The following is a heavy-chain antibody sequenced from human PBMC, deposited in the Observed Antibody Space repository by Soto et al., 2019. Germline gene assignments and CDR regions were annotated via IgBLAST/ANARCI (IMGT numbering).Heavy chain of an antibody. CDR2: IYYSGST. CDR1: GGSISSGGYY. J-gene: IGHJ5*02. D-gene: IGHD2-2*01. V-gene: IGHV4-31*03. CDR3: ARAKTDIVVVPAAFNWFDP. Sequence: PSETLSLTCTVSGGSISSGGYYWSWIRQHLGKGLEWIGYIYYSGSTYYNPSLKSRVTISVDTSKNQFSLKLSSVTAADTAVYYCARAKTDIVVVPAAFNWFDPWXQGTLVTVSS.